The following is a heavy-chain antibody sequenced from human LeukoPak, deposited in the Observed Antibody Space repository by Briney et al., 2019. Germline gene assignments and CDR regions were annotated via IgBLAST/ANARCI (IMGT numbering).Heavy chain of an antibody. J-gene: IGHJ4*02. CDR1: GGSISSGGYS. V-gene: IGHV4-30-2*01. CDR2: IYHSGST. CDR3: ARGTYYYDSSGYVFDY. Sequence: SEILSLTCAVSGGSISSGGYSWSWIRQPPGKGLEWIGYIYHSGSTYYNPSLKSRVTISVDRSKNQFSLKLSSVTAADTAVYYCARGTYYYDSSGYVFDYWGQGTLVTVSS. D-gene: IGHD3-22*01.